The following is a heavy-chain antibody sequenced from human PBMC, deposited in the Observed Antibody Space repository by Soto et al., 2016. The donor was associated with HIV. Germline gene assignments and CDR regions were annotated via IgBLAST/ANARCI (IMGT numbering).Heavy chain of an antibody. CDR1: GGSITVGGYY. Sequence: QVQLQESGPGLVKPSQTLSLTCTVSGGSITVGGYYWTWIRQHPGKGLEWIGTIYHIGTTYYNPSLESRLIMSVDTSRNQFSLKLSSVTAADTALYFCARDSRLWLGYQGNLPFDFRGGQG. J-gene: IGHJ3*01. V-gene: IGHV4-31*03. CDR2: IYHIGTT. CDR3: ARDSRLWLGYQGNLPFDFR. D-gene: IGHD3-9*01.